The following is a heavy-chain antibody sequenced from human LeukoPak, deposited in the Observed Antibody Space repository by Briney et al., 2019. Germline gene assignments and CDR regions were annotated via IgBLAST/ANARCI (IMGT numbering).Heavy chain of an antibody. J-gene: IGHJ4*02. CDR1: GGSISSGDYY. Sequence: PSETLSLTCTVSGGSISSGDYYWSWIRQPPGKGLEWIGYIYYSGSTNYNPSLKSRVTISVDTSKNQFSLKLSSVTAADTAVYYCARDSAFTLFDYWGQGTLVTVSS. CDR2: IYYSGST. CDR3: ARDSAFTLFDY. V-gene: IGHV4-61*08.